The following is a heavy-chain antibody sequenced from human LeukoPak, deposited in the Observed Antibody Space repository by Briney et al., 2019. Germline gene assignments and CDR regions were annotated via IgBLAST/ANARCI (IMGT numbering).Heavy chain of an antibody. J-gene: IGHJ4*02. CDR3: DADSYYYDSSGYAYYFDY. Sequence: GGSLRLSCAASGFTFSSYEMNWVRQAPGKGLEWVSYISSSGSTIYYADSVKGRFTISRDNAKNSLYLQMNSLRAEDTAVYYCDADSYYYDSSGYAYYFDYWGQGTLVTVSS. V-gene: IGHV3-48*03. CDR1: GFTFSSYE. D-gene: IGHD3-22*01. CDR2: ISSSGSTI.